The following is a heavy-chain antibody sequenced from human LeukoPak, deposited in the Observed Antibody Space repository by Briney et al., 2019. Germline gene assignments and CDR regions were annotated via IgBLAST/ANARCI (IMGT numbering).Heavy chain of an antibody. CDR1: GFTFSSYG. D-gene: IGHD5-12*01. CDR3: AKGGSGYVGHYFDY. CDR2: IRYDGSNK. J-gene: IGHJ4*02. Sequence: PGGSLRLSCAASGFTFSSYGMHWVRQAPGKGLEWVAFIRYDGSNKYYADSVKGRFTISRDNSKNTLYLQMNSLRAEDTAVYYCAKGGSGYVGHYFDYWGQGTLVTVSS. V-gene: IGHV3-30*02.